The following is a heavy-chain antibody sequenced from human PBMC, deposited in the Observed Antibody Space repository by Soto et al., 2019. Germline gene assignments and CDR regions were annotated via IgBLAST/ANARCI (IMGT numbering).Heavy chain of an antibody. V-gene: IGHV1-69*12. CDR2: IIPIFGTA. CDR3: ARGAYYYDSSGYYYERPDHFDY. J-gene: IGHJ4*02. CDR1: GGTFSSYA. D-gene: IGHD3-22*01. Sequence: QVQLVQSGAEVKKPGSSVKVSCKASGGTFSSYAISWVRQAPGQGLEWMGGIIPIFGTANYAQKFQGRVTITADESTSTAYMELSSLRSEDTAVYYCARGAYYYDSSGYYYERPDHFDYWGQGTLVTVSS.